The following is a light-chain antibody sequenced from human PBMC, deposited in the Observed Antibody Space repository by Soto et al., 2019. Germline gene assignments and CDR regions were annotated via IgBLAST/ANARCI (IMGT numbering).Light chain of an antibody. J-gene: IGKJ5*01. CDR1: QSVSSNN. CDR3: QQYENLPT. CDR2: GAS. V-gene: IGKV3-20*01. Sequence: IMLTQSPGTVSFTKGERATLSCRASQSVSSNNLVWYQQKPGQAPGLLIYGASSRATGIPDRFSGSGSGTDFTLTISRLEPEDIATYYCQQYENLPTFGQGTRLEV.